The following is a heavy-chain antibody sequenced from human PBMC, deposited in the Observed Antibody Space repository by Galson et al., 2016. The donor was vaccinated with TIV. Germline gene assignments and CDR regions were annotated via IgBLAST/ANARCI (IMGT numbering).Heavy chain of an antibody. CDR3: ARAGVGAARDGGDY. V-gene: IGHV1-69*02. CDR1: GSIFSSYT. D-gene: IGHD6-6*01. CDR2: IIPIIGMT. J-gene: IGHJ4*02. Sequence: GSIFSSYTIFWVRQAPGQGLEWMGRIIPIIGMTNYAQKFQGRVTITADTSTNTAYMELGSLRSEDTAIYYCARAGVGAARDGGDYWGQGTLVTVSS.